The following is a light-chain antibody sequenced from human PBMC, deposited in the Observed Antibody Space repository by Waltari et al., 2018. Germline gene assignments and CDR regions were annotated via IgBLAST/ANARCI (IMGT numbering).Light chain of an antibody. J-gene: IGLJ2*01. CDR1: SGSIASNY. CDR3: QSYDSSNVV. V-gene: IGLV6-57*01. Sequence: NFMLTQPHSVSESPGKTVTISCTRSSGSIASNYVQWYPCQRPGSSPTTVIYEDNQRPSGVPDRFSGSIDSSSNSASLTISGLKTEDEADYYCQSYDSSNVVFGGGTKLTVL. CDR2: EDN.